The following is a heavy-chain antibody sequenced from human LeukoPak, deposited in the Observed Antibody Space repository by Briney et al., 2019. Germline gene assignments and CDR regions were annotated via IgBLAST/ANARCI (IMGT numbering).Heavy chain of an antibody. CDR1: GFTFSSYS. D-gene: IGHD5-18*01. Sequence: GGSLRLSCAASGFTFSSYSMNWVRQAPGKGLEWVSYISSSSSTIYYADSVKGRFTISRDSAKNSLYLQMNSLRDEDTAVYYCASMGRIQLWSRQAHYFDYWGQGTLVTVSS. J-gene: IGHJ4*02. CDR2: ISSSSSTI. CDR3: ASMGRIQLWSRQAHYFDY. V-gene: IGHV3-48*02.